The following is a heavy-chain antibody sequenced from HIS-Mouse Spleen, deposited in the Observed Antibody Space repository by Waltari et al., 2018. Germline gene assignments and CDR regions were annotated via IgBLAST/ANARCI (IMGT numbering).Heavy chain of an antibody. V-gene: IGHV1-2*02. CDR2: LNPNRGGT. D-gene: IGHD2-2*01. CDR1: GYTFTGYY. J-gene: IGHJ4*02. Sequence: QVQLVQSGAEVKKPGASVKVSCKASGYTFTGYYMHWVRQAPGQGLEWMGGLNPNRGGTNYAQKVQGRVTITADKSTSTAYMELSSLRSEDTAVYYCARCSPVVPAASSLDYWGQGTLVTVSS. CDR3: ARCSPVVPAASSLDY.